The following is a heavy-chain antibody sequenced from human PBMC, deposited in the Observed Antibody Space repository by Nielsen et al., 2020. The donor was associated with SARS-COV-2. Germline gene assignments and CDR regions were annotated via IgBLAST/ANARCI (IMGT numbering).Heavy chain of an antibody. CDR1: GFTFNNYP. J-gene: IGHJ4*02. Sequence: GGSLRLSCAASGFTFNNYPMHWVRQAPGKGLEWVAVISYDGSNKYFADSVKGRFTISRDKSKNTLYLQMNSLRAEDTAVYYCARDLGSSRRDYWGQGTLVTVSS. CDR3: ARDLGSSRRDY. CDR2: ISYDGSNK. V-gene: IGHV3-30*04. D-gene: IGHD6-13*01.